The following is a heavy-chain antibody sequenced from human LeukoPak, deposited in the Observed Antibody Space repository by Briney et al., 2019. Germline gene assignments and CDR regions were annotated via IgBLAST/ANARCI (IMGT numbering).Heavy chain of an antibody. CDR1: GGSFSGYY. D-gene: IGHD3-10*01. CDR3: ARSGLVRGVST. Sequence: NPSETLSLTCAVYGGSFSGYYWAWIRQPPGKELEWIGSISYSGSTNYKPSLKSRVTMSVDTSKNQFSLKLNSVTAADTAVYYCARSGLVRGVSTWGQGTLVTVSS. CDR2: ISYSGST. J-gene: IGHJ4*02. V-gene: IGHV4-59*01.